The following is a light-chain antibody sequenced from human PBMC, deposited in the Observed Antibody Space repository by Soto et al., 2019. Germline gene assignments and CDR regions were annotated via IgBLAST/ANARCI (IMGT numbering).Light chain of an antibody. CDR1: SSNIGAGYD. CDR3: QSYDSSLSTYV. J-gene: IGLJ1*01. CDR2: GNS. Sequence: QLVLTQPPSVSGAPGQRVTISCTGSSSNIGAGYDVHWYQQFPGTAPKLLIFGNSDRPSGVPDRFSGSKSGTSASLAITGLQAEDEADYFCQSYDSSLSTYVFGTGTKVTV. V-gene: IGLV1-40*01.